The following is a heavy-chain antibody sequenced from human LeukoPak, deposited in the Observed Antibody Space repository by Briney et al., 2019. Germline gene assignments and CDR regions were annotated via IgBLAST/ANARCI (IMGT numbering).Heavy chain of an antibody. J-gene: IGHJ4*02. CDR3: AISSKFDIAAAGDFDY. V-gene: IGHV1-18*01. CDR1: GYTFTSYG. CDR2: ISAYNGNT. D-gene: IGHD6-13*01. Sequence: ASVKVSCKASGYTFTSYGISWVRQAPGQGLEWMGWISAYNGNTNYAQKLQGRVTMTTDTSTSTAYMELRSLRSDDTAVYYCAISSKFDIAAAGDFDYWGQGTLVTVSS.